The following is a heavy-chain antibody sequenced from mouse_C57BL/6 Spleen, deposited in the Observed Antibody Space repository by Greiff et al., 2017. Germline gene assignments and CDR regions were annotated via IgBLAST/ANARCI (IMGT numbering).Heavy chain of an antibody. CDR1: GYTFTSYG. D-gene: IGHD1-1*01. J-gene: IGHJ2*01. CDR3: ARRATVVATSYYFDY. Sequence: VQLQQSGAELARPGASVKLSCKASGYTFTSYGISWVKQRTGQGLEWIGEFYPRSGNTYYNEKFKGKATLTADKSSSTAYMELRSLTSEDSAVYFCARRATVVATSYYFDYWGQGTTLTVSS. CDR2: FYPRSGNT. V-gene: IGHV1-81*01.